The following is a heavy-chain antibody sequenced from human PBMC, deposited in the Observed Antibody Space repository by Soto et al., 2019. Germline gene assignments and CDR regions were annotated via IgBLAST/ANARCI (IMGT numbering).Heavy chain of an antibody. CDR2: INPSGGST. V-gene: IGHV1-46*01. D-gene: IGHD5-12*01. CDR1: GYTFTSYY. J-gene: IGHJ3*02. CDR3: ARVSVDIVATIGDDAFDI. Sequence: GASVKVSCKASGYTFTSYYMHWVRQAPGQGLEWMGIINPSGGSTSYAQKFQGRVTMTRDTSTSTVYMELSSLRSEDTAVYYCARVSVDIVATIGDDAFDIWGQGTMVTVSS.